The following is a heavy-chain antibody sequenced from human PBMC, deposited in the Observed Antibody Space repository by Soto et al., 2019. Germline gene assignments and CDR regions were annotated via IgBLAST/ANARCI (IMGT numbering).Heavy chain of an antibody. CDR1: AGSMSSYY. J-gene: IGHJ4*02. D-gene: IGHD3-9*01. CDR2: IYYSGNA. CDR3: ARLEGLATISYYFDF. Sequence: PSETLSLTCTVSAGSMSSYYWSWIRQPPGKGLEWIGNIYYSGNAYYNPSLQTRVTISLDKSRSQFSLKLNSVTAADSAVYFCARLEGLATISYYFDFWGPGALVTVSS. V-gene: IGHV4-59*08.